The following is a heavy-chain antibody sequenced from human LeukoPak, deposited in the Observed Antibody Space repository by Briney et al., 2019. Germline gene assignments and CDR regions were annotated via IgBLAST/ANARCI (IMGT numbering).Heavy chain of an antibody. V-gene: IGHV3-48*01. Sequence: QPGGSLRLPCAASGFTFSSYSMNWVRQAPGKGLEWVSYISSSSSTIYYADSVKGRFTISRDNAKNSLYLQMNSLRAEDTAVYYCARDYCTNGVCYHYYYYMDVWGKGTTVTVSS. CDR2: ISSSSSTI. CDR1: GFTFSSYS. J-gene: IGHJ6*03. CDR3: ARDYCTNGVCYHYYYYMDV. D-gene: IGHD2-8*01.